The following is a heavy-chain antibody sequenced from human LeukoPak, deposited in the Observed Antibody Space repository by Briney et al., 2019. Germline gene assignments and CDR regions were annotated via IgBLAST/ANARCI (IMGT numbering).Heavy chain of an antibody. V-gene: IGHV3-23*01. J-gene: IGHJ6*02. CDR3: AKPGYCSGGSCFSTYYYYGMDV. Sequence: GGSLRLSCAVSGITLSSYAMSWVRQAPGKGLEWVSAISDSGGSTYYADSVKGRFTISRDNSKNTLYLQMNSLRAEDTAVYYCAKPGYCSGGSCFSTYYYYGMDVWGQGTTVTVSS. D-gene: IGHD2-15*01. CDR1: GITLSSYA. CDR2: ISDSGGST.